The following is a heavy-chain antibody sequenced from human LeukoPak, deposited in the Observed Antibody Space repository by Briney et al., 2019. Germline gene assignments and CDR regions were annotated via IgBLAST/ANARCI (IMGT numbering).Heavy chain of an antibody. J-gene: IGHJ6*02. CDR1: GFTVSSNY. CDR2: IYSGGTT. CDR3: AVDILTGNYYYGMDV. V-gene: IGHV3-66*01. D-gene: IGHD3-9*01. Sequence: GGSLRLSCAASGFTVSSNYISWVRQAPGKGLEWVSVIYSGGTTYYADSVRGRFTISRDNAKNSLYLQMNSLRAEDTAVYYCAVDILTGNYYYGMDVWGQGTTVTVSS.